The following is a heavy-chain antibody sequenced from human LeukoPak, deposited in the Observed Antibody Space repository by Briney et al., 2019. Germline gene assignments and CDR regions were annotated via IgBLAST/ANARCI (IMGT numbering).Heavy chain of an antibody. V-gene: IGHV5-51*01. CDR1: GHRFTDNW. J-gene: IGHJ3*01. CDR3: VRPQHNYYGSGRDAFDV. Sequence: GESLKISCQGSGHRFTDNWLGWVRQMPGKGLEWMGFIYPGDSNTRYSPSFQGQVSISVDKSITTAYLQWGSLKASDTAMYYCVRPQHNYYGSGRDAFDVWGQGTMVTVSS. D-gene: IGHD3-10*01. CDR2: IYPGDSNT.